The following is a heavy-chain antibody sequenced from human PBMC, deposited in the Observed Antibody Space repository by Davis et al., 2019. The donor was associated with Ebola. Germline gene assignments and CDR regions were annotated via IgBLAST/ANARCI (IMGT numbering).Heavy chain of an antibody. D-gene: IGHD5-12*01. CDR3: ARGWPRRWFDS. Sequence: PSETLSLTCAFSGNSVSRNSTGWNWIRQSPSRGLEWLGRTYYNSKWYSDSAVSVRSRITINPDTSKNQFYLQLNSVTPEDTAVYYCARGWPRRWFDSWGQGTLVTVSS. V-gene: IGHV6-1*01. CDR2: TYYNSKWYS. CDR1: GNSVSRNSTG. J-gene: IGHJ5*01.